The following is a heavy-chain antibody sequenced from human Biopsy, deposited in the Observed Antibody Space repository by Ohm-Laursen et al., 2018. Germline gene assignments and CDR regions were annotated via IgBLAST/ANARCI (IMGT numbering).Heavy chain of an antibody. D-gene: IGHD3-22*01. Sequence: SDTLSLTCSVSGGSISNNNYYWGWIRQPPGKGLEWIGSIFYRGSTHYKPSLKSRVNISVDTSKYQFSLKLNSVTAADTAVYYCARDYDTSGYYYVSWGQGTLVTVSS. V-gene: IGHV4-39*01. CDR1: GGSISNNNYY. CDR2: IFYRGST. J-gene: IGHJ5*02. CDR3: ARDYDTSGYYYVS.